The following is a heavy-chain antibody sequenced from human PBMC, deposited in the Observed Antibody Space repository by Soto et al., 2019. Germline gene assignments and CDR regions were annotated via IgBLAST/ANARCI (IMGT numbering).Heavy chain of an antibody. D-gene: IGHD3-16*01. CDR2: ILYDGSKK. J-gene: IGHJ3*02. CDR3: VTRQRDPLVSDI. V-gene: IGHV3-30*02. Sequence: GGSLRLSCAASGFTFSNYGIHWVRQAPGKGLEWVAIILYDGSKKYYADSVKGRFTISRDNSKNTLYLQMNSLRAEDTAVYYCVTRQRDPLVSDIWGKGTMVTVSS. CDR1: GFTFSNYG.